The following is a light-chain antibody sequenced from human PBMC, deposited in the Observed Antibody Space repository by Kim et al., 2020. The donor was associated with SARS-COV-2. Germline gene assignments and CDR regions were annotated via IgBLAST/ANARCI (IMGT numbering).Light chain of an antibody. V-gene: IGLV1-40*01. CDR3: QSYDSSLSVWV. CDR2: GNT. J-gene: IGLJ3*02. Sequence: QSVTISGAGGRPNMWAGYDVNWYQQLPGTAPKLLIYGNTNRPSGVPDRFSGSKSGTSASLAITGLQAEHEADYYCQSYDSSLSVWVFGGGTKLTVL. CDR1: RPNMWAGYD.